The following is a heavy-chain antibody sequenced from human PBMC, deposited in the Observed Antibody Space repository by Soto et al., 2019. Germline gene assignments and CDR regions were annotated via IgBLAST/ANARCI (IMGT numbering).Heavy chain of an antibody. CDR2: ISAYNGNT. CDR1: GYTFTTYG. V-gene: IGHV1-18*01. Sequence: ASVNVSCNAPGYTFTTYGFSWVRQAPGQGLEWMGWISAYNGNTKYAQKLQGRVTMTTDTSTSTAYMELRSLRSDDTAVYYCARDLGVGMEDYWGQGTPVTVSS. J-gene: IGHJ4*02. D-gene: IGHD3-10*01. CDR3: ARDLGVGMEDY.